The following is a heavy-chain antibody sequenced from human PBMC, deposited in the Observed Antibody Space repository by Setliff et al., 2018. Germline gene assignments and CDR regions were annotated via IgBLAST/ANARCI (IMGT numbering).Heavy chain of an antibody. J-gene: IGHJ4*02. D-gene: IGHD4-17*01. V-gene: IGHV3-21*01. CDR3: ARLRKDDGDGFDY. CDR2: IDTSSSYI. Sequence: PGGSLRLSCAASGFTFSTYTMNWVRQAPGKGLEWVSSIDTSSSYIYYADSVKGRFTISRDNAENSLYLQMSSLRAEDTAVYYCARLRKDDGDGFDYWGQGTLVTVSS. CDR1: GFTFSTYT.